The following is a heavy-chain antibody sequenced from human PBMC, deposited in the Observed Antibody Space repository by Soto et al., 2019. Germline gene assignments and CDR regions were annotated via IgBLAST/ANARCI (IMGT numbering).Heavy chain of an antibody. CDR2: VSGYNGNT. CDR1: GYTFTTYG. CDR3: ARGAHGSGYAVY. Sequence: QVQLVQSGTEVKKPGASVKVSCKASGYTFTTYGINWVRQAPGQGLEWMGWVSGYNGNTNYVQKFQGRVTMTTDTSRTMAYMELRSLRFEDTAVYYCARGAHGSGYAVYWGQGTLVTVSS. V-gene: IGHV1-18*01. J-gene: IGHJ4*02. D-gene: IGHD3-3*01.